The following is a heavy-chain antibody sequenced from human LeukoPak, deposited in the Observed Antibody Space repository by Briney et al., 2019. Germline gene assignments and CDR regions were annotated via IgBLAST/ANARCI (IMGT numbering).Heavy chain of an antibody. CDR2: INHSGST. CDR1: GGSFSGYY. J-gene: IGHJ4*02. CDR3: ARGPYYFDY. V-gene: IGHV4-34*01. Sequence: PSGTLSLTCAVYGGSFSGYYWSWIRQPPGKGLECIGEINHSGSTNYNPSLKSRVTISVDTSKNQFSLKLSSVTAADTAVYYCARGPYYFDYWGQGTLVTVSS.